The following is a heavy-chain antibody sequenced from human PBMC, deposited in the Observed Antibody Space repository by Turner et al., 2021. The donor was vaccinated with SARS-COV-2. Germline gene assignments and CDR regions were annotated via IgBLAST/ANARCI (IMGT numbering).Heavy chain of an antibody. CDR2: IYSGGST. V-gene: IGHV3-53*04. CDR1: GITVSSNY. D-gene: IGHD3-9*01. J-gene: IGHJ6*02. CDR3: ARDLNYYGMDV. Sequence: EVQLVESGGGLVQPGGSLELSCAGSGITVSSNYMSWVRQAPGKGLEWVSVIYSGGSTYYADSVKGRFTISRHNSKNTLYLQMNSLRAEDTAVYYCARDLNYYGMDVWGQGTTVTVSS.